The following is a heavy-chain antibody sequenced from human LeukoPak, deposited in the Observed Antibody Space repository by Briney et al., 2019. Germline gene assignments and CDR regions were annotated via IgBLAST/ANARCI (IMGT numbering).Heavy chain of an antibody. V-gene: IGHV3-23*01. D-gene: IGHD3-10*01. J-gene: IGHJ4*02. Sequence: PGGSLRLSCAASGFTFSTYAMSWVRQTPGKGLEWVSDISGNGADTYYADPVKGRLTISRDNFKNTLYLQMNSLRAEDTAVYYSAKPRSGSGSFFRGYSFDYWGQGTLVTVSS. CDR3: AKPRSGSGSFFRGYSFDY. CDR2: ISGNGADT. CDR1: GFTFSTYA.